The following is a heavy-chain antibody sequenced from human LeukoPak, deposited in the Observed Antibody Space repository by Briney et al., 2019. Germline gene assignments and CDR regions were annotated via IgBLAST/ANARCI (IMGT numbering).Heavy chain of an antibody. CDR2: INYSGRT. V-gene: IGHV4-38-2*01. CDR1: GYSIRSGYQ. J-gene: IGHJ4*02. CDR3: ARAEINDYNRY. D-gene: IGHD4-11*01. Sequence: PSETLSLTCSVSGYSIRSGYQWGWIRQAPGKGLEWIGSINYSGRTCDNPSLKSRVTIPIDTSKNQIFLKLRSTTAADTAHYYCARAEINDYNRYWGQGILVIVSS.